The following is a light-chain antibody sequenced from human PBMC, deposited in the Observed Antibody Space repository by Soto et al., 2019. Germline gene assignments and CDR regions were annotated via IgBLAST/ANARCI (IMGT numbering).Light chain of an antibody. CDR1: QSVSSSH. CDR3: QQYGSSPLT. J-gene: IGKJ1*01. V-gene: IGKV3-20*01. Sequence: EIVLTQSPGTLSLSPGERATLSCRASQSVSSSHLAWYQQKPGQAPRLLIYGASSRATGIPDRFSGSGSGTDFTLTIRRLESEDFAVYYCQQYGSSPLTFGQGTKVEIK. CDR2: GAS.